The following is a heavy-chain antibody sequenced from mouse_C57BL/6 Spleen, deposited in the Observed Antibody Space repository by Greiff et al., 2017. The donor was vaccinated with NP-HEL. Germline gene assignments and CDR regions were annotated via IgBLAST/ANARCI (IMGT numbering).Heavy chain of an antibody. J-gene: IGHJ3*01. CDR2: IDPENGDT. CDR3: TTGPSSSLFAY. Sequence: EVKLVESGAELVRPGASVKLSCTASGFNIKDDYMHWVKQRPEPGLEWIGWIDPENGDTEYASKFQGKATITADTSSNTAYLQLSSLTSEDTAVYYCTTGPSSSLFAYWGQGTLVTVSA. D-gene: IGHD1-1*01. V-gene: IGHV14-4*01. CDR1: GFNIKDDY.